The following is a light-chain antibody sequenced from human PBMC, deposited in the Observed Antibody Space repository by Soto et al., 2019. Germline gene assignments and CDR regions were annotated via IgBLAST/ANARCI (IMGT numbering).Light chain of an antibody. V-gene: IGKV3-15*01. J-gene: IGKJ1*01. CDR3: QQYNNFPPT. CDR1: QSVSSN. Sequence: TVMTQSPATLSVSPGERATLSCRASQSVSSNLAWYQQKPGQAPRLLISGASTRATGTPARFSGSGSGTEFTLAISSLQSEDFAVYYCQQYNNFPPTFGLGTKVEIK. CDR2: GAS.